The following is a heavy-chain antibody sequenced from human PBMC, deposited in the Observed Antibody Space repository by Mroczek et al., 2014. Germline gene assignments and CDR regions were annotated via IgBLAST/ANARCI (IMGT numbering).Heavy chain of an antibody. Sequence: VQLVESGAEVKKPGASVKVSCKASGYTFTSYGISWVRQAPGQGLEWMGWISAYNGNTNYAQKLQGRVTMTTDTSTSTAYMELRSLRSDDTAVYYCATEVHSSGWYGNAFDIWGQGTMVTVSS. CDR2: ISAYNGNT. CDR3: ATEVHSSGWYGNAFDI. CDR1: GYTFTSYG. J-gene: IGHJ3*02. D-gene: IGHD6-19*01. V-gene: IGHV1-18*01.